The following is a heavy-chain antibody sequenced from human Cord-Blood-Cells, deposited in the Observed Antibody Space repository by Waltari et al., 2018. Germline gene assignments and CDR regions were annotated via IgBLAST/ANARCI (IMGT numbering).Heavy chain of an antibody. Sequence: EVQLVESGGGLIQPGGSLRLSCAASGFTVSSNSMSWVGQAPGKGVGVVSGIYSVGSTYYADAVKGRFTISRDNCKNKMYLQMNSLRAEDTAVYYGARVIRQQLFGAFDIWGQGTMVTVSS. D-gene: IGHD6-13*01. CDR3: ARVIRQQLFGAFDI. V-gene: IGHV3-53*01. J-gene: IGHJ3*02. CDR2: IYSVGST. CDR1: GFTVSSNS.